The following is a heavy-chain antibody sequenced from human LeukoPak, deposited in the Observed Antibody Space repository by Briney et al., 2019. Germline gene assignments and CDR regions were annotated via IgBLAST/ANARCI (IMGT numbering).Heavy chain of an antibody. CDR3: ARGQEQLWVGTWFDP. D-gene: IGHD5-18*01. Sequence: PSETLSLTCTVSGGSISSYYWSWIRQPPGKGLEWIGYIYYSGSTNYNPSLKSRVTISVDTSKNQFSLKLSSVTAADTAVYYCARGQEQLWVGTWFDPWGQGTLVTVSS. CDR2: IYYSGST. CDR1: GGSISSYY. J-gene: IGHJ5*02. V-gene: IGHV4-59*01.